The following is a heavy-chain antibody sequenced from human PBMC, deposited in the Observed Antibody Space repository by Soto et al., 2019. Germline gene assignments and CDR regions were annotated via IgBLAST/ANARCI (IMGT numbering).Heavy chain of an antibody. CDR1: GGSISNPIYY. CDR2: IFYSGST. V-gene: IGHV4-39*07. CDR3: ARLNLFRGSYAWWFVP. Sequence: PSETLSLTCTVSGGSISNPIYYWAWIRQPPGKGLEWIGSIFYSGSTYYNPSLKSRVTISVDTSKNQFSLKLSSVTAADTALYYCARLNLFRGSYAWWFVPSGPGPLVTDS. J-gene: IGHJ5*02. D-gene: IGHD1-26*01.